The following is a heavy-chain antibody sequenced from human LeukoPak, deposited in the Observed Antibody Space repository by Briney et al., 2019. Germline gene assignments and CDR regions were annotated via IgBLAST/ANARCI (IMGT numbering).Heavy chain of an antibody. V-gene: IGHV1-69*04. CDR1: GGTFSSYT. Sequence: SVKVSCKASGGTFSSYTISWVRQAPGQGLEWMGRIIPILGIANYAQKFQGRVTITADKSTSAAYMELSSLRSEDTAVYYCARDSSDCSSTSCYWGAFDYWGQGTLVTVSS. J-gene: IGHJ4*02. CDR3: ARDSSDCSSTSCYWGAFDY. D-gene: IGHD2-2*01. CDR2: IIPILGIA.